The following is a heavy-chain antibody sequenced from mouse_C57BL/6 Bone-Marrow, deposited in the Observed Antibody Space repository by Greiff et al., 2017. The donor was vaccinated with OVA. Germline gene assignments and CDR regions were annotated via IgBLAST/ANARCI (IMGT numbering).Heavy chain of an antibody. J-gene: IGHJ2*01. CDR2: INPNNGGT. CDR1: GYTFTDYN. CDR3: AREDYSNYDYYFDY. Sequence: EVHLVESGPELVKPGASVKMSCKASGYTFTDYNMHWVKQSHGKSLEWIGYINPNNGGTSYNQKFKGKATLTVNKSSSTAYMELRSLTSEDSAVYYCAREDYSNYDYYFDYWGQGTTLTVSS. V-gene: IGHV1-22*01. D-gene: IGHD2-5*01.